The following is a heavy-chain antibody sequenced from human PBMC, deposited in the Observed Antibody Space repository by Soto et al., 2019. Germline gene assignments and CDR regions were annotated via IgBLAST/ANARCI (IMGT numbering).Heavy chain of an antibody. CDR1: GFTFHHHA. V-gene: IGHV3-9*01. D-gene: IGHD6-19*01. CDR2: ISWNSNNI. J-gene: IGHJ4*02. CDR3: ARAHSSGWTTLYYFAH. Sequence: EVQLVESGGGLVQPGRSLRLSCAASGFTFHHHAMHWVRQAPGKGLEWVSSISWNSNNIDYEDSVKGRFTISRDNAKNSLYLQMSSLRVEDTALYFCARAHSSGWTTLYYFAHWGQGTLVTVSS.